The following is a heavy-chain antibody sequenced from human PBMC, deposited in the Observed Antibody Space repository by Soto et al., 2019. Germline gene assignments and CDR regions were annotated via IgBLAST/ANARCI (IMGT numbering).Heavy chain of an antibody. CDR3: VRDLNYYGAGTYLRSPFDY. V-gene: IGHV3-64D*06. D-gene: IGHD3-10*01. CDR1: GFTFSIFA. CDR2: MNNIGSST. Sequence: GGSLRLSCSASGFTFSIFAMHWVRQAPGKGLEYVSAMNNIGSSTFYADSVRGRFTISRDNSKNTLYPQMSSLRPEDTAMYYCVRDLNYYGAGTYLRSPFDYWGQGTLVTVSS. J-gene: IGHJ4*02.